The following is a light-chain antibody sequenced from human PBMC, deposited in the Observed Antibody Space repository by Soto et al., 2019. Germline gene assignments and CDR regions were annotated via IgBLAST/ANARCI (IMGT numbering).Light chain of an antibody. Sequence: DYLMPQSPSSVSASVGDRVTITCRASQGITNWVAWYQQKPGKAPTLLIYAASGLPSGFPSMFSGSGSGTDFALTIDSREPETVEVYNCQHSRNSPPEITFGQGTRLEI. CDR3: QHSRNSPPEIT. V-gene: IGKV1-12*01. J-gene: IGKJ5*01. CDR2: AAS. CDR1: QGITNW.